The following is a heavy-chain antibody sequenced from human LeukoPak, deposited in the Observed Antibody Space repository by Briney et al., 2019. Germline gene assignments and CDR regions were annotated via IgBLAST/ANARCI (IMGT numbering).Heavy chain of an antibody. Sequence: GGSLRLSCAASGFTFDDYAMHWVRQAPGKGLEWVSLISGDGGSKYYADSVKGRFTISRNNSKNSLYLQMNSLTTEDTALYYCAKDRITIFSYGMDVWGQGTTVTVAS. CDR3: AKDRITIFSYGMDV. D-gene: IGHD3-9*01. CDR2: ISGDGGSK. CDR1: GFTFDDYA. J-gene: IGHJ6*02. V-gene: IGHV3-43*02.